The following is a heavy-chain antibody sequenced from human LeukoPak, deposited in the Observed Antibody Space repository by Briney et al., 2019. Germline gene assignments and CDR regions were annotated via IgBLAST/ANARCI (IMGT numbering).Heavy chain of an antibody. D-gene: IGHD6-19*01. CDR3: ARGRGSGWPRGKHFQH. CDR2: IYINGIT. CDR1: ADSITNYY. Sequence: SETLSLTCSVSADSITNYYWNWLRHPAGKGLEWIGRIYINGITNYNPSLKSRVTMSVDTSKNHFSLNLSSVTAADTAMYYCARGRGSGWPRGKHFQHWGQGTLVTVSS. J-gene: IGHJ1*01. V-gene: IGHV4-4*07.